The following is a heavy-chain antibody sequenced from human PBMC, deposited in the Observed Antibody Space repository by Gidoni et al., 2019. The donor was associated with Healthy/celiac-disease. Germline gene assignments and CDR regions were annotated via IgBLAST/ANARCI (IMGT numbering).Heavy chain of an antibody. Sequence: EVQLLESGGGLVQPGGSLRLSCAASGFTFSSYAMGWVRQAPGKGLGWVSAMSGSGGSTYYADSVKGRFTISRDNSKNTLYLQMNSLRAEDTAVYYCAKDRLAAAAKGAFDIWGQGTMVTVSS. D-gene: IGHD6-13*01. CDR1: GFTFSSYA. J-gene: IGHJ3*02. CDR2: MSGSGGST. CDR3: AKDRLAAAAKGAFDI. V-gene: IGHV3-23*01.